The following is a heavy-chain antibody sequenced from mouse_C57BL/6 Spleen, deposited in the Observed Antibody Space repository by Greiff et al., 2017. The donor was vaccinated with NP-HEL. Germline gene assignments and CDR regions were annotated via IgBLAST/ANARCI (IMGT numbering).Heavy chain of an antibody. D-gene: IGHD2-5*01. CDR1: GFTFSSYT. Sequence: EVQVVESGGGLVKPGGSLKLSCAASGFTFSSYTMSWVRQTPEKRLEWVATISGGGGNTYYPDSVKGRFTISRDNAKNTLYLQMSSLRSEDTALYYCARHDYSNSWFAYWGQGTLVTVSA. V-gene: IGHV5-9*01. CDR2: ISGGGGNT. J-gene: IGHJ3*01. CDR3: ARHDYSNSWFAY.